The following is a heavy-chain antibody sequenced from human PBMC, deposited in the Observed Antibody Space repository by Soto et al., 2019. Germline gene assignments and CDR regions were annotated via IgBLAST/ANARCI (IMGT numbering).Heavy chain of an antibody. Sequence: EVQLVESGGGLVQPGGSLRLSCAATGLSLNSLWMYWIRQSPGGGLQWISGINGNGRSTRYVDSVSGRFTIPRDNAQNTLYLQMNSLRAEDTAIYYCASYNWPATSDYWGQGTPVTVSS. J-gene: IGHJ4*02. CDR1: GLSLNSLW. V-gene: IGHV3-74*01. CDR2: INGNGRST. CDR3: ASYNWPATSDY. D-gene: IGHD1-20*01.